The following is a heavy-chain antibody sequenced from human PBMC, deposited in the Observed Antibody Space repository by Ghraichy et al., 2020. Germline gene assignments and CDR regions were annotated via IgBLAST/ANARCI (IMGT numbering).Heavy chain of an antibody. V-gene: IGHV3-74*01. CDR2: INSDGSST. D-gene: IGHD4-17*01. J-gene: IGHJ4*02. CDR1: GFTFSSYW. CDR3: ARRLEYGDLKYLFDY. Sequence: GGSLRLSCAASGFTFSSYWMHWVRQAPGKGLVWVSRINSDGSSTSYADSVKGRFTISRDNAKNTLYLQMNSLRAEDTAVYYCARRLEYGDLKYLFDYWGQGTLVTVSS.